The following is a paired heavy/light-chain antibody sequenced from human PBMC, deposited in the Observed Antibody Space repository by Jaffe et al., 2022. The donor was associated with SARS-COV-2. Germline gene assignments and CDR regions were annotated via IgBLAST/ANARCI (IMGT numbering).Light chain of an antibody. CDR3: QAWDSSPF. V-gene: IGLV3-1*01. CDR1: KLGDKY. CDR2: QNT. Sequence: SYELTQPPSVSVPPGQTASLTCSGDKLGDKYVSWYQQKPGQSPILVIYQNTKRPSGIPERFSGSNSGNTATLTISGTQIMDEADYYCQAWDSSPFFGTGTKVTVL. J-gene: IGLJ1*01.
Heavy chain of an antibody. Sequence: QVQLVQSGAEVKKPGASAKISCKASGYTFASYAMHWVRQAPGQRLEWMGWINAGNGNTKYSQKFQGRVTISRDTSASTSYMDLSSLRSEDTAVYYCARGTNYYDSASYPPDFDYWGQGTLVTVSS. CDR2: INAGNGNT. CDR1: GYTFASYA. V-gene: IGHV1-3*01. J-gene: IGHJ4*02. D-gene: IGHD3-10*01. CDR3: ARGTNYYDSASYPPDFDY.